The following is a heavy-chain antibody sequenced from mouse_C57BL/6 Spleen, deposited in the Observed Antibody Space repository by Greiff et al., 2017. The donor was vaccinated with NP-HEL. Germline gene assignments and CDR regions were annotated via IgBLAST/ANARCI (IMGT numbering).Heavy chain of an antibody. J-gene: IGHJ1*03. D-gene: IGHD4-1*01. CDR3: ARSRTGNWYFDV. V-gene: IGHV1-26*01. Sequence: EVQLQQSGPELVKPGASVKISCKASGYTFTDYYMNWVKQSHGKSLEWIGDINPNNGGTSYNQKFKGKATLTVDKSSSTAYMELRSLTSEDSAVYYCARSRTGNWYFDVWGTGTTVTVSS. CDR2: INPNNGGT. CDR1: GYTFTDYY.